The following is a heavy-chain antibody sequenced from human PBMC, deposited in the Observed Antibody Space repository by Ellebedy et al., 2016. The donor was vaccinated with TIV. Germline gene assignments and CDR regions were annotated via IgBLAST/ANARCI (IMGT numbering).Heavy chain of an antibody. CDR1: GHTLSELS. Sequence: ASVKVSXXVSGHTLSELSIHWVRQAPGKGLEWMGGYDPEQGETIYAQKFQGRVTLTEDTATDTTYMELSSLRSEDTALYYCAGDLDVYMDVWGIGTTVTVSS. CDR3: AGDLDVYMDV. CDR2: YDPEQGET. D-gene: IGHD3-9*01. J-gene: IGHJ6*03. V-gene: IGHV1-24*01.